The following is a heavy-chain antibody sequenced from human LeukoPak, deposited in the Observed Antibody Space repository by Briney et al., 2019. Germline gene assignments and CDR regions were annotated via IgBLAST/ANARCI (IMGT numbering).Heavy chain of an antibody. Sequence: GASVNVSCKASGYTFTSYGISWVRQAPGQGLEWMGGIIPIFGTANYAQKFQGRVTITADESTSTAYMELSSLRSEDTAVYYCASLDHWGQGTLVTVSS. CDR2: IIPIFGTA. J-gene: IGHJ4*02. V-gene: IGHV1-69*13. CDR3: ASLDH. CDR1: GYTFTSYG.